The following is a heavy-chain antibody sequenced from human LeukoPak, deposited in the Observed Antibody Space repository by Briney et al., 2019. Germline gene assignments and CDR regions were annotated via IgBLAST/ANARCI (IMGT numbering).Heavy chain of an antibody. D-gene: IGHD2-15*01. CDR2: ISGSGGST. CDR1: GFSFTSYA. Sequence: GGSLRLSCAASGFSFTSYAMSWVRQAPGKGLEWVSAISGSGGSTYYADSVKGRFTISRDNSKNTLYLQMKSLRAEDTAVYYCAKRYCSGGSCYPLDYWGQGTLVTVSS. V-gene: IGHV3-23*01. CDR3: AKRYCSGGSCYPLDY. J-gene: IGHJ4*02.